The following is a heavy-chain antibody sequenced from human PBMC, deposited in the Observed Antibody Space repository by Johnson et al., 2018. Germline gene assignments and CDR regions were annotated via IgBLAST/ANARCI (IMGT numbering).Heavy chain of an antibody. CDR2: ISYDGTME. Sequence: QEQLVQSGGGVVQPGGSLGLSCAASGFTFTDYGTHWVRQAPGKGLEWVAVISYDGTMEYYVDSVKDRFTISRDNSNSTLYLEMKGRRAEDTVVDYCVKDYYDNNGRALDFWGQGTMVTVSS. V-gene: IGHV3-30*18. D-gene: IGHD3-22*01. CDR3: VKDYYDNNGRALDF. CDR1: GFTFTDYG. J-gene: IGHJ3*01.